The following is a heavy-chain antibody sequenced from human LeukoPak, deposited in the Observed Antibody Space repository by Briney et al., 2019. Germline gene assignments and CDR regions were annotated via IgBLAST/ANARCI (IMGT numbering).Heavy chain of an antibody. CDR1: GGSISSYY. CDR2: IYYSGST. CDR3: ARAVYDSSGYLNWFDP. Sequence: PSETLSLTCTVPGGSISSYYWSWIRQPPGKGLDWIGYIYYSGSTNYKPSLKSRVTISVDTSKNQFSLKLSSVTAADTAVYYCARAVYDSSGYLNWFDPWGQGTLVTVSS. V-gene: IGHV4-59*01. J-gene: IGHJ5*02. D-gene: IGHD3-22*01.